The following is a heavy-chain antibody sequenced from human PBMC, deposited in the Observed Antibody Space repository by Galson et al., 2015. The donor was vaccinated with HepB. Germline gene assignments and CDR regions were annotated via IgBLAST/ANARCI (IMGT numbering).Heavy chain of an antibody. CDR2: IYYSGST. CDR1: GGSISSGDYY. D-gene: IGHD2-2*01. J-gene: IGHJ5*02. Sequence: TLSLTCTVSGGSISSGDYYWSWIRQPPGKGLEWIGYIYYSGSTYYNPSLKSRVTISVDTSKNQFSLKLSSVTAADTAVYYCARDQWGSSTSADGRAVDPWGQGTLVTVSS. CDR3: ARDQWGSSTSADGRAVDP. V-gene: IGHV4-30-4*01.